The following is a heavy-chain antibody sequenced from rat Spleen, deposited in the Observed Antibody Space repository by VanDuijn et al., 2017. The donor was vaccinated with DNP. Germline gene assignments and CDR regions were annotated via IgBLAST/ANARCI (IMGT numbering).Heavy chain of an antibody. J-gene: IGHJ2*01. V-gene: IGHV2S30*01. CDR1: VFSLTDYS. D-gene: IGHD1-11*01. CDR3: ARNHAYGNYKDYFDY. Sequence: QVQLKESGPGMVQPSQTLSLTCSVSVFSLTDYSVHWVRQPSGKGLEWMGRMWYDGDTAYNSAIKSRLSISRDTSKSQVFLKMNSLQTEDTALYFCARNHAYGNYKDYFDYWGQGVMVTVSS. CDR2: MWYDGDT.